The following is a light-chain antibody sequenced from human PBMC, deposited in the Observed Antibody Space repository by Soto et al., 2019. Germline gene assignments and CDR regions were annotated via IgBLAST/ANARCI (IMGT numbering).Light chain of an antibody. CDR2: WAS. Sequence: DIVMTQSPDSLAVSLGERATINCKSSQSVLYSSNNKSYFAWYQQKPGQPPKLLIYWASTRQSGVPDRFSGSGSGTDFTLTIGSLQAEDVAVYYCQQYYAIPWTFGQGTKVEVK. CDR3: QQYYAIPWT. V-gene: IGKV4-1*01. J-gene: IGKJ1*01. CDR1: QSVLYSSNNKSY.